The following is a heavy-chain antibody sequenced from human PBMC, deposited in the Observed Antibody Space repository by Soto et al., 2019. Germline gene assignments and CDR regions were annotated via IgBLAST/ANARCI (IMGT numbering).Heavy chain of an antibody. CDR1: GFTFSSYS. Sequence: VGSLRLSCAASGFTFSSYSMNWVRQAPGKGLEWVSSISSSSSYIYYADSVKGRFTISRDNAKNSLYLQMNSLRAEDTAVYYCARAVNTSNNWFDPWGQGTLVTVSS. CDR3: ARAVNTSNNWFDP. CDR2: ISSSSSYI. J-gene: IGHJ5*02. V-gene: IGHV3-21*01. D-gene: IGHD3-16*01.